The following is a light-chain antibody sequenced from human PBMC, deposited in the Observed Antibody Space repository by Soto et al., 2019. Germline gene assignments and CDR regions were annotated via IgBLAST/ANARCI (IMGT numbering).Light chain of an antibody. V-gene: IGKV1-5*03. J-gene: IGKJ1*01. CDR3: QHYNSYSEA. Sequence: DIQMTQSPSTLPASGGDRVTITCRASQSISNWLAWYQQKPGKAPKLLIYKASTLKSGVPSRFSGSGSWTGFTLTISSLHPDDFAAYYCQHYNSYSEAFGQGTKVDIK. CDR1: QSISNW. CDR2: KAS.